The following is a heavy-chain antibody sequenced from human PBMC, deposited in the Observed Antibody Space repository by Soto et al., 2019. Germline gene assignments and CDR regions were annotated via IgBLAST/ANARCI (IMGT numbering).Heavy chain of an antibody. CDR1: GFTLSSYG. J-gene: IGHJ4*02. V-gene: IGHV3-30*18. CDR3: AKDPWSN. Sequence: PGGSLRLSXAASGFTLSSYGMHWVRQAPGKGLEWVAVISYDGSNKYYADSVKGRFTISRDNSKNTPYLQMNSLRAEDTAVYYCAKDPWSNWGQGTLVTVSS. CDR2: ISYDGSNK.